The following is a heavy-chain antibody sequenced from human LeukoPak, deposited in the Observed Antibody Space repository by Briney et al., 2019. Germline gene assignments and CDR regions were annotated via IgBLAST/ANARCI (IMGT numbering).Heavy chain of an antibody. CDR1: GFTFRNYA. CDR3: AKDCDYYDSGAYYYFDY. D-gene: IGHD3-22*01. CDR2: ISGRGGSI. V-gene: IGHV3-23*01. Sequence: PGGSLRLSCSASGFTFRNYAMSWVRQAPGKGLEWVSTISGRGGSIYYADSLKGRFTISRDNSMNTLFLQMNSLRAEDTAVYYYAKDCDYYDSGAYYYFDYWGQGTLVTVSS. J-gene: IGHJ4*02.